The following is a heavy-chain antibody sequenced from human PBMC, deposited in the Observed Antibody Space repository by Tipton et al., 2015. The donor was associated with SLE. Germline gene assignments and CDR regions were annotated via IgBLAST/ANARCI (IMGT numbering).Heavy chain of an antibody. Sequence: LRLSCTVSGGSISSSGYYWGWIRQPPGKGLEWIGSIFYNGNTYYSPSLKSRVTISLDTSRSQLSLKLSSVTAADTAVYFCARHCQVYSFVYWGQGTLVTVSS. V-gene: IGHV4-39*07. CDR3: ARHCQVYSFVY. CDR1: GGSISSSGYY. CDR2: IFYNGNT. J-gene: IGHJ4*02. D-gene: IGHD1-14*01.